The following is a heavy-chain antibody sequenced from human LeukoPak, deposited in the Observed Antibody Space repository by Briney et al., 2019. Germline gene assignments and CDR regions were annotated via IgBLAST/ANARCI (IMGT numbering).Heavy chain of an antibody. D-gene: IGHD3-22*01. Sequence: GGSLRLSCAASGFTFDDYAMHWVRQAPGKGLEWVSGISWNSGSIGYADSVKGRFTISRDNAKNSLYLQMNSLRAEDTALYYCAKDSNTYYYDSSGYYSDFDYWGQGTLVTVSS. CDR3: AKDSNTYYYDSSGYYSDFDY. V-gene: IGHV3-9*01. CDR2: ISWNSGSI. CDR1: GFTFDDYA. J-gene: IGHJ4*02.